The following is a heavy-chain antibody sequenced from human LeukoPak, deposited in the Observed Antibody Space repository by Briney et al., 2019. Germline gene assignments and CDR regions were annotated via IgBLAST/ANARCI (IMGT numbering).Heavy chain of an antibody. CDR3: IRHLYGGDSDY. D-gene: IGHD4-23*01. Sequence: GGSLKLSCAASGFTFSDSAMHWVRQASGKGLEWVGRIRSKANSYATAYAASVKGRFTISRDDSKNTAFLQMNSLKTEDTAVYFCIRHLYGGDSDYWGQGTLVTVSS. CDR2: IRSKANSYAT. CDR1: GFTFSDSA. V-gene: IGHV3-73*01. J-gene: IGHJ4*02.